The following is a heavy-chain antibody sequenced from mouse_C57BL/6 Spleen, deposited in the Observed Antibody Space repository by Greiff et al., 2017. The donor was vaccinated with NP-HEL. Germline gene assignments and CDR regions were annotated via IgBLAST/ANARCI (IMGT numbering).Heavy chain of an antibody. V-gene: IGHV1-81*01. CDR3: AVITTLVSYWYFDV. Sequence: QVQLKQSGAELARPGASVKLSCKASGYTFTSYGISWVKQRTGQGLEWIGEIYPRSGNTYYNEKFKGKATLTADKASSTAYMELRSLTSEDSAVYFCAVITTLVSYWYFDVWGTGTTVTVSS. J-gene: IGHJ1*03. D-gene: IGHD1-1*01. CDR1: GYTFTSYG. CDR2: IYPRSGNT.